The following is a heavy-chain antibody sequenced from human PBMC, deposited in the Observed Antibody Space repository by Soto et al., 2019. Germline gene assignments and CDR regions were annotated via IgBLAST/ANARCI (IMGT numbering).Heavy chain of an antibody. V-gene: IGHV3-72*01. D-gene: IGHD6-19*01. CDR2: IRRKANSYTT. CDR1: GLIFSDYH. Sequence: EVQLVESGGGLVQPGGSLRLSCAASGLIFSDYHMDWVRQAPGKGLEWVGRIRRKANSYTTEYAASVKGRVTISRDDSKTSLYLQMKSPTSEDTAAQYCTMIGGWSGGSSGMEVWGQGPTVSVSS. J-gene: IGHJ6*02. CDR3: TMIGGWSGGSSGMEV.